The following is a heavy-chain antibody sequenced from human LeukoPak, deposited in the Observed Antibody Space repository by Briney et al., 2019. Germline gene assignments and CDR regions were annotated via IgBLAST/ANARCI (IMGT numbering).Heavy chain of an antibody. CDR2: IYYSGST. CDR3: ARDRSGSYYDY. J-gene: IGHJ4*02. D-gene: IGHD1-26*01. CDR1: GGSISSSDYY. Sequence: SQTLSLTCTVSGGSISSSDYYWTWIRQPPGKGLEWIGYIYYSGSTYYNPSLKSRVTISLDTSKNQFSLKLSSVSVADTAVYHCARDRSGSYYDYWGQGTLVTVSS. V-gene: IGHV4-30-4*08.